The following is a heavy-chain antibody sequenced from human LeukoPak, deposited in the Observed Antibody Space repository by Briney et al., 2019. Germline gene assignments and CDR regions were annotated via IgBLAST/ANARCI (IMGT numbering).Heavy chain of an antibody. CDR3: AREGGVVLMVYAPNTGWFDP. D-gene: IGHD2-8*01. J-gene: IGHJ5*02. CDR2: IIPILGIA. CDR1: GGTFSSYT. V-gene: IGHV1-69*04. Sequence: GSSVKVSCKASGGTFSSYTISWVRRAPGQGLEWMGRIIPILGIANYAQKFQGRVTITADKSTSTAYMELSSLRSEDTAVYYCAREGGVVLMVYAPNTGWFDPWGQGTLVTVSS.